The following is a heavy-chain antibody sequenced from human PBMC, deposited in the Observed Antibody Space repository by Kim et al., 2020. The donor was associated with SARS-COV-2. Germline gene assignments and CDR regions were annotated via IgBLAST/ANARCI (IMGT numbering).Heavy chain of an antibody. CDR1: GFTFSGYT. CDR2: ISYDGGNK. J-gene: IGHJ4*02. V-gene: IGHV3-30*04. Sequence: GGSLRHSCAGSGFTFSGYTMHWVRQAPGKGLEWVAFISYDGGNKYYVDSVKGRFTISRDNSKNTLYLQMNSLRAEDTAVYYCATDGPRYGSGSYFDYWGQGTLVTVSS. D-gene: IGHD3-10*01. CDR3: ATDGPRYGSGSYFDY.